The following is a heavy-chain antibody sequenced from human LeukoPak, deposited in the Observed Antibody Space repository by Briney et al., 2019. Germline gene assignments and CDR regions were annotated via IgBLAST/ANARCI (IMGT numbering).Heavy chain of an antibody. CDR2: INPSGGST. Sequence: GASVKVSCKASGYTFTSYYMHWVRQAPGQGLEWMGIINPSGGSTSYAQKFQGRVTMTRDMSTSTVYMELSSLRSEDTAVYYCARGGLSRQQLKNYYYYYYMDVWGKGTTVTVSS. J-gene: IGHJ6*03. CDR1: GYTFTSYY. D-gene: IGHD5-18*01. CDR3: ARGGLSRQQLKNYYYYYYMDV. V-gene: IGHV1-46*01.